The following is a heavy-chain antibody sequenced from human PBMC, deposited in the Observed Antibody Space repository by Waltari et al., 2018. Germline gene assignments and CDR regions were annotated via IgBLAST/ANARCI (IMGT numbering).Heavy chain of an antibody. CDR3: ARLGESGGNSGY. V-gene: IGHV4-38-2*01. J-gene: IGHJ4*02. CDR2: IYHSGST. Sequence: QVQLQESGPGLVKPSATLSLTCAVSGYSISSGYYWGWIRQPPGKGLEWIGSIYHSGSTYYNPSLKSRVTISVDTSKNQFSLKLSSVTAADTAVYYCARLGESGGNSGYWGQGTLVTVSS. D-gene: IGHD2-21*02. CDR1: GYSISSGYY.